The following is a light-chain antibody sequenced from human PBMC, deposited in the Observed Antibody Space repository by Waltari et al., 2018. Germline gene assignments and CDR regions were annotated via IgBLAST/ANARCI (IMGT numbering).Light chain of an antibody. V-gene: IGKV1-5*03. J-gene: IGKJ4*01. CDR2: KAS. Sequence: DIQMTQSPSTLSAAVGDRVTITCRASQSISSWLAWYQQKPGKAPKLLIYKASSLESGVPSRFSGSGSGTEFTLTISSLQPDDFATYYCQQYNSYLLTFGGGTKVEIK. CDR3: QQYNSYLLT. CDR1: QSISSW.